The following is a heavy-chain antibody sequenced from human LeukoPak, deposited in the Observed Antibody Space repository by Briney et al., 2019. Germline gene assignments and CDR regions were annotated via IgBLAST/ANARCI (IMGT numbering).Heavy chain of an antibody. CDR3: ARSDNYYDSSGFAFDI. CDR1: GDSVSSNSAA. Sequence: SQTLSLTCAISGDSVSSNSAAWNWIRQSPSRGLEWLGRTYYRSKWYNDYAVSVKSRIAINPDTSKNQFSLQLNSVTPEDTAVYYCARSDNYYDSSGFAFDIWGQGTMVTVSS. V-gene: IGHV6-1*01. J-gene: IGHJ3*02. CDR2: TYYRSKWYN. D-gene: IGHD3-22*01.